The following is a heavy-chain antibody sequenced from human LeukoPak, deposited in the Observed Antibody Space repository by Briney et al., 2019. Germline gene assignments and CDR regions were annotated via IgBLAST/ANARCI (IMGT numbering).Heavy chain of an antibody. CDR3: ARHLRSFPDC. V-gene: IGHV4-59*08. D-gene: IGHD3-3*02. Sequence: SETLSLTCTFSGDSIRSYYWSWIRQPPGKGLEWLGYIYYRGTTNYNPSLKSRLTMSLDTSKKQLSLRLTSVTAADTAVYYCARHLRSFPDCWGQGTLVTVSS. CDR2: IYYRGTT. CDR1: GDSIRSYY. J-gene: IGHJ4*02.